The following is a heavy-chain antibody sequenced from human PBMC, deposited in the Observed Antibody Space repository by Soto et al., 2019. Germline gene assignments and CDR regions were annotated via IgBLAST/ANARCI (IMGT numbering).Heavy chain of an antibody. CDR2: VSRSGGST. Sequence: EVQLLESGGGLVQPGGSLRLSCAASGFTFSTYAMIWVRQAPGKGLEWVSGVSRSGGSTYYADSVKGRFTISRDNSKNTLYLQMNSLRVEDTDVYYCAKDGGYSGYGGMDVWGQGTTVTVSS. V-gene: IGHV3-23*01. D-gene: IGHD5-12*01. CDR3: AKDGGYSGYGGMDV. J-gene: IGHJ6*02. CDR1: GFTFSTYA.